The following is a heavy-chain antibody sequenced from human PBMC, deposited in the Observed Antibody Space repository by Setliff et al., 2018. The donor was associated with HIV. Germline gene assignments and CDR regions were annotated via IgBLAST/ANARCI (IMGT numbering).Heavy chain of an antibody. Sequence: PGESLRLSCSASGFTFSSYAMHWVRQAPGKGLEYVSAISSNGGSTYYADSVKGRFTISRDNSKNTLYLQMSSLRAEDTAVYYCVKARVDGDYYYYYYMDVWGKGTTVTVSS. V-gene: IGHV3-64D*09. CDR3: VKARVDGDYYYYYYMDV. CDR1: GFTFSSYA. J-gene: IGHJ6*03. CDR2: ISSNGGST. D-gene: IGHD4-17*01.